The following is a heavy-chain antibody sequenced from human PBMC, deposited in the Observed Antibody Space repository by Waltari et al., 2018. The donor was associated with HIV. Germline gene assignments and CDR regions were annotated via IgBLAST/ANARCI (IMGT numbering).Heavy chain of an antibody. D-gene: IGHD3-10*01. CDR2: IYSSGSA. CDR1: GDSMTSYY. Sequence: QVQLQESGPGLLKPSETLSLTCSVSGDSMTSYYWAWIRPPPGKGLEWIGYIYSSGSASYSPSLQSRLTIEVDTSKNQFSLKLTSVTAADTAVYYCARYGSGHRHFGYWGQGALVIVSS. J-gene: IGHJ4*02. V-gene: IGHV4-59*01. CDR3: ARYGSGHRHFGY.